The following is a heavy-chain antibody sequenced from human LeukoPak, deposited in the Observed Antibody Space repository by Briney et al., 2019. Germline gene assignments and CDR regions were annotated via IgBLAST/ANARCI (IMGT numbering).Heavy chain of an antibody. CDR1: GFTFSSYA. D-gene: IGHD2-15*01. J-gene: IGHJ4*02. V-gene: IGHV3-23*01. CDR2: ISGSGGST. CDR3: AKDLSSVVVVAATPFGY. Sequence: PGGSLRLSCAASGFTFSSYAMSWVRQAPGKGLEWVSAISGSGGSTYYAGSVKGRFTTSRDNSKNTLYLQMNSLRAEDTAVYYCAKDLSSVVVVAATPFGYWGQGTLVTVSS.